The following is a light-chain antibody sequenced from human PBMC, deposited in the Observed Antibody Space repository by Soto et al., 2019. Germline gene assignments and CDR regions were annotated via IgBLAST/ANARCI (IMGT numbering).Light chain of an antibody. J-gene: IGKJ5*01. CDR3: MQALQTLSIT. Sequence: DSMMTHSPLSLPVTPGEPASISCRSSQSLLDRHGYSYLAWFFQRPGQAPQPLIYLASNRSSGVPDRFSGSGSGRDFTLRINRVEAEDVGVYYCMQALQTLSITFGQGTRLAI. CDR1: QSLLDRHGYSY. CDR2: LAS. V-gene: IGKV2-28*01.